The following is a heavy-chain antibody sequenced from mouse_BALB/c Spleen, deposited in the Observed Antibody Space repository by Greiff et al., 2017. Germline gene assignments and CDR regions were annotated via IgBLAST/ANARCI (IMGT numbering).Heavy chain of an antibody. CDR1: GYTFTSYW. D-gene: IGHD3-1*01. CDR3: TREDSGFYSMDY. V-gene: IGHV1-69*02. J-gene: IGHJ4*01. Sequence: QVQLQQPGAELVRPGASVKLSCKASGYTFTSYWINWVKQRPGQGLEWIGNIYPSDSYTNYNQKFKDKATLTVDKSSSTAYMQLSSPTSEDSAVYYCTREDSGFYSMDYWGQGTSVTVSS. CDR2: IYPSDSYT.